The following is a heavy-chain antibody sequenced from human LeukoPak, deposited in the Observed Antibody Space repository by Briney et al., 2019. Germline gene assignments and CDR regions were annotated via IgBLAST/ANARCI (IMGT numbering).Heavy chain of an antibody. Sequence: PSETLSLTCAVHGGSFSGYYWSWIRQPPGKGLEWIGEINHSGSTNYNPSLKSRVTISVDTSKNQFSLKLSSVTAADTAVYYCARIRDYYDSSGYYYVTYFDYWGQGTLVTVSS. CDR1: GGSFSGYY. D-gene: IGHD3-22*01. CDR3: ARIRDYYDSSGYYYVTYFDY. J-gene: IGHJ4*02. V-gene: IGHV4-34*01. CDR2: INHSGST.